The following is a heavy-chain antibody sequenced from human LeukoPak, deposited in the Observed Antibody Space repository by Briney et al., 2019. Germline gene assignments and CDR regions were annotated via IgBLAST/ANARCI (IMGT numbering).Heavy chain of an antibody. V-gene: IGHV3-9*03. Sequence: GGSLRLSCAASGFTFDDYAMHWVRQAPGKGLEWVSGISWNSGSIGYADSVKGRFTITRDNAKNSLYLQMNSLRAEDMALYYCAKANTIDAFDIWGQGTMVTVSS. CDR1: GFTFDDYA. J-gene: IGHJ3*02. CDR3: AKANTIDAFDI. D-gene: IGHD5-24*01. CDR2: ISWNSGSI.